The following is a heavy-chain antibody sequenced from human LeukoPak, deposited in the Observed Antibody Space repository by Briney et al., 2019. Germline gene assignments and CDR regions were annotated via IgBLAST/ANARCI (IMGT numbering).Heavy chain of an antibody. J-gene: IGHJ3*02. Sequence: GASVKVSCKASGYTFTGYYMHWVRQAPGQGLEWMGWINPNSGGTNYAQKFQGRVTMTRDTSISTAYMELSRLRSDDTAVYYCARDYYDSSGYYWGELDAFDIWGQGTMVTVSS. CDR2: INPNSGGT. D-gene: IGHD3-22*01. CDR1: GYTFTGYY. V-gene: IGHV1-2*02. CDR3: ARDYYDSSGYYWGELDAFDI.